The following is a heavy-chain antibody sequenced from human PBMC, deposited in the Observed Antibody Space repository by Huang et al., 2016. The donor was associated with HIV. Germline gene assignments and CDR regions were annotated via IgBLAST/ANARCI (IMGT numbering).Heavy chain of an antibody. V-gene: IGHV4-34*01. CDR1: GGSFSGYY. J-gene: IGHJ4*02. CDR3: ARILMYYNSSGYGFDY. CDR2: INHSGIT. D-gene: IGHD3-22*01. Sequence: QVQLQQWGAGLLKPSETLSLTCAVFGGSFSGYYWSWLRQPPGKGLEWIGEINHSGITTYNPSLKSRVTISVDTSKNQFSLKLSSVTAADTAVYYCARILMYYNSSGYGFDYWGQGTLVTVSS.